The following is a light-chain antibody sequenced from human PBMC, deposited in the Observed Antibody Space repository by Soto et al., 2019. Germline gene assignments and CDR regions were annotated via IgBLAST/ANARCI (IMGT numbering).Light chain of an antibody. CDR3: QQYTDWPLT. CDR2: GAS. CDR1: QRVSSN. Sequence: EIVLTQSAATLSLSPGKRATLSCGASQRVSSNLAWYQQKHGQAPRILIYGASSRATGIPDRFSGSVSGTDGTITISRLGPEDFAVYYCQQYTDWPLTFGQGTKVDIK. J-gene: IGKJ1*01. V-gene: IGKV3-20*01.